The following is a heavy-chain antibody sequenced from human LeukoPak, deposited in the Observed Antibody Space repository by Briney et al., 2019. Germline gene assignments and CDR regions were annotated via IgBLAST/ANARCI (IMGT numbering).Heavy chain of an antibody. V-gene: IGHV4-59*08. Sequence: SETLSLTCSVSDDSITMYYWTWIRQPPGKGLEWIGYVDHTGSTNFNPSLNGRVSISRDTTKNLFSLRLRSVTAADTAVYYCARVYMDSSSWSQHYYYYMDVWGKGTTVTVSS. J-gene: IGHJ6*03. CDR2: VDHTGST. CDR1: DDSITMYY. CDR3: ARVYMDSSSWSQHYYYYMDV. D-gene: IGHD6-13*01.